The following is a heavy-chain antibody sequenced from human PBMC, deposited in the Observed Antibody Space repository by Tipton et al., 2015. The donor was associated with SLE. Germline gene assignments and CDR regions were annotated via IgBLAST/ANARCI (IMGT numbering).Heavy chain of an antibody. Sequence: TLSLTCTVSGGSITDYYWSWIRQSPGKGLEWLGYISDGGSTNYSPSLKSRVTFSVDTSKSQFSLKLTSVTAADTAVYYCARALPFNYDFWSGYSTDPFDVWGQGTMVTVSA. CDR1: GGSITDYY. CDR2: ISDGGST. D-gene: IGHD3-3*01. J-gene: IGHJ3*01. CDR3: ARALPFNYDFWSGYSTDPFDV. V-gene: IGHV4-59*01.